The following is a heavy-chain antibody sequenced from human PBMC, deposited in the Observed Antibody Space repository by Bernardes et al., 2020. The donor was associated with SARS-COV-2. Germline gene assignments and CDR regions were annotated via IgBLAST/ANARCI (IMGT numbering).Heavy chain of an antibody. J-gene: IGHJ6*02. CDR1: GFTVSVYW. D-gene: IGHD3-3*01. CDR3: ARGPYYDFWSGHYPTDYYGMDV. Sequence: GSLRLSCAASGFTVSVYWMHWVRQAPGKGLVWVARVNSDGSEKYFVDSVKGRFIISRDNAKNSLYLQMSSLRAEDTAVYYCARGPYYDFWSGHYPTDYYGMDVWGQGTTVTVSS. V-gene: IGHV3-74*01. CDR2: VNSDGSEK.